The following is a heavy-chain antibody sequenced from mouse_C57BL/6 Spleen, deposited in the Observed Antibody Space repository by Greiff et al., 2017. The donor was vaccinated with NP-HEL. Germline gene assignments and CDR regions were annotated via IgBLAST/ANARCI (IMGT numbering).Heavy chain of an antibody. Sequence: EVQLQESGPGLVKPSQSLSLTCSVTGYSITSGYYWNWIRQFPGNKLEWMGYISYDGSNNYNPSLKNRISITRDTSKNQFFLKLNSVTTEDTATYYGAREDYYGSRGWYFDVWGTGTTVTVSS. D-gene: IGHD1-1*01. CDR2: ISYDGSN. CDR1: GYSITSGYY. CDR3: AREDYYGSRGWYFDV. J-gene: IGHJ1*03. V-gene: IGHV3-6*01.